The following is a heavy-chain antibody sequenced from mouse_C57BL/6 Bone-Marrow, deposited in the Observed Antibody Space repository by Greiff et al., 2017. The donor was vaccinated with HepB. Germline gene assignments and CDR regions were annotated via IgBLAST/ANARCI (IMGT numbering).Heavy chain of an antibody. Sequence: VQLQQSGAELVRPGTSVKVSCKASGYAFTNYLIEWVKQRPGQGLEWIGVINPGSGGTNYNEKFKGKATLTADKSSSTAYMQLSSLTSEDSAVYFCARGSNYYGSSPFAYWGQGTLVTVSA. CDR1: GYAFTNYL. D-gene: IGHD1-1*01. CDR3: ARGSNYYGSSPFAY. J-gene: IGHJ3*01. V-gene: IGHV1-54*01. CDR2: INPGSGGT.